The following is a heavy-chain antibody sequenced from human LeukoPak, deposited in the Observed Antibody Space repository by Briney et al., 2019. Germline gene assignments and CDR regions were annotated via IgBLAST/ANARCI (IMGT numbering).Heavy chain of an antibody. CDR2: ISSSGSTI. J-gene: IGHJ4*02. Sequence: GGSLRLSCAASGFTFSDCYMSWIRQAPGKGLEWVSYISSSGSTIYYADSVKGRFTISRDNAKNSLYLQMNSLRAEDTAVYYCARVSPTWSATYDYWGQGTLVTVSS. CDR3: ARVSPTWSATYDY. CDR1: GFTFSDCY. V-gene: IGHV3-11*01. D-gene: IGHD2-8*02.